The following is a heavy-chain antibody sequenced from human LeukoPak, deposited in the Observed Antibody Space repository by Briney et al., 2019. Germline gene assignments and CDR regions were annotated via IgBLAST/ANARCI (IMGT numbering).Heavy chain of an antibody. CDR3: ARTMVEYSYHFDY. CDR2: IIPILGIA. D-gene: IGHD5-18*01. Sequence: ASVKVSCKASGYTFTSYAISWVRQAPGQGLEWMGRIIPILGIANYAQKFQGRVTITADKSTSTAYMELSSLRSEDTAVYYCARTMVEYSYHFDYWGQGTLVTVSS. J-gene: IGHJ4*02. V-gene: IGHV1-69*04. CDR1: GYTFTSYA.